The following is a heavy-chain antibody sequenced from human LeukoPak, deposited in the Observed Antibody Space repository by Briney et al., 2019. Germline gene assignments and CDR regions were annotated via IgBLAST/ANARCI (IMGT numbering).Heavy chain of an antibody. CDR1: GGSISSGGYY. Sequence: PSETLSLTCTVSGGSISSGGYYWSWIRQHPGKGLEWIGYIYYSGSTYYNPSLKSRVTISVDTSKNQFSLKLSSVTAADTAVYYCARNKRDYYYDSSGYYYQDYWGQGTLVTVSS. D-gene: IGHD3-22*01. V-gene: IGHV4-31*03. J-gene: IGHJ4*02. CDR3: ARNKRDYYYDSSGYYYQDY. CDR2: IYYSGST.